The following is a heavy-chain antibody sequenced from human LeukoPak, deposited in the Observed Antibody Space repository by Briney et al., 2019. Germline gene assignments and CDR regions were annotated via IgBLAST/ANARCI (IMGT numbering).Heavy chain of an antibody. V-gene: IGHV3-9*01. CDR3: AKDSGSYYFDY. CDR2: ISWNSGSI. D-gene: IGHD1-26*01. J-gene: IGHJ4*02. Sequence: GGSLRLSCAASGFTFDDYAMHWVRQAPGKGLEWASGISWNSGSIGYADSVKGRFTISRDNAKNSLYLQMNSLRAEDTALYYCAKDSGSYYFDYWGQGTLVTVSS. CDR1: GFTFDDYA.